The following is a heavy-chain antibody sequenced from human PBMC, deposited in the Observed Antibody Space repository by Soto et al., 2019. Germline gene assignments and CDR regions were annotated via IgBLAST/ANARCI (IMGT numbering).Heavy chain of an antibody. V-gene: IGHV3-23*04. CDR2: ISAGGTA. CDR1: GFPFVSCA. CDR3: AKAPFDIAARPSPIDY. Sequence: VQLVESGGDLVQPGGSLRLACTASGFPFVSCAMNWVRQAPGKGLEWVSAISAGGTAFYADSVKGRFTISRDNSRDTVYLQMNSLSAEDTAVYFCAKAPFDIAARPSPIDYWGQGTLVTVSS. J-gene: IGHJ4*02. D-gene: IGHD2-2*01.